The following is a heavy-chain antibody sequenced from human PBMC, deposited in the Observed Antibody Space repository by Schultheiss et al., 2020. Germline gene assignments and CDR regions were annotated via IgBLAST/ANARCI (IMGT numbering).Heavy chain of an antibody. Sequence: SETLSLTCTVSGGSISSYYWSWIRQPPGKGLEWIGYIYYSGSTNYNPSLKSRVTISVDTSKNQFSLKLSSVTAADTAVYYCARGEWGYCSSTSCRARQYNWFDPWGQGTLVTVSS. CDR2: IYYSGST. CDR3: ARGEWGYCSSTSCRARQYNWFDP. CDR1: GGSISSYY. D-gene: IGHD2-2*01. J-gene: IGHJ5*02. V-gene: IGHV4-59*08.